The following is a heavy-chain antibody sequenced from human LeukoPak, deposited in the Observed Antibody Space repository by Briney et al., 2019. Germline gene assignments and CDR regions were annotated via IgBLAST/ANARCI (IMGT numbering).Heavy chain of an antibody. D-gene: IGHD3-3*01. Sequence: GGSLRLSCAASGFTLSSYSMNWVRQAPGKGLEWVSSISSSSSYIYYADSVKGRFTISRDNAKSSLYLQMNSLRAEDTAVYYCAREPPNDFSFDAFDIWGQGTMVTVSS. CDR1: GFTLSSYS. V-gene: IGHV3-21*01. CDR2: ISSSSSYI. J-gene: IGHJ3*02. CDR3: AREPPNDFSFDAFDI.